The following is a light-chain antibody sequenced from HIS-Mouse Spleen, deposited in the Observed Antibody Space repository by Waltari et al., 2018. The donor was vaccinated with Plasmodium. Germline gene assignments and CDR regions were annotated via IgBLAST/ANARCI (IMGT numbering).Light chain of an antibody. V-gene: IGLV3-10*01. CDR1: ALPKNT. Sequence: SYELTQPPPVSVSPGQPARITCSGDALPKNTAYWYQQKSGQAPVLVIYEDSKRPSGIPERFSGSSSGTMATLTISGAQVEDEADYYCYSTDSSGNHRVFGGGTKLTVL. CDR3: YSTDSSGNHRV. CDR2: EDS. J-gene: IGLJ3*02.